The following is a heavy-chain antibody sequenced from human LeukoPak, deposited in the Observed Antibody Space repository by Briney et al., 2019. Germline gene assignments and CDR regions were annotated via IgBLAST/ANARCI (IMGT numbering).Heavy chain of an antibody. CDR3: AGERGEEYSSGWYKTNYFDN. CDR2: GDYSGGT. D-gene: IGHD6-13*01. J-gene: IGHJ4*02. V-gene: IGHV4-39*07. Sequence: SETLSLTCTVSGDSFSSVTDYWAWIRQPPGKGLEWIASGDYSGGTYYNPSLESRVAISADMSKNQISLKLTSVTGADTAVYYCAGERGEEYSSGWYKTNYFDNWGQGIRVTVSS. CDR1: GDSFSSVTDY.